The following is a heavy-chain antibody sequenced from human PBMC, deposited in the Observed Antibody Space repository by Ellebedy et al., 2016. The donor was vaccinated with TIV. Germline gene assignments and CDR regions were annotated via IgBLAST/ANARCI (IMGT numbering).Heavy chain of an antibody. V-gene: IGHV4-34*01. D-gene: IGHD1-7*01. Sequence: MPSETLSLTCAVYGGSFSGYYWSRIRQAPGKGLEWIGEINHSGSTNYNPSLKSRVTISADKSKNQFSLKLSSVTAADTAVYYCAREFPRGGTTAYWGQGTLVSVSS. CDR2: INHSGST. J-gene: IGHJ4*02. CDR3: AREFPRGGTTAY. CDR1: GGSFSGYY.